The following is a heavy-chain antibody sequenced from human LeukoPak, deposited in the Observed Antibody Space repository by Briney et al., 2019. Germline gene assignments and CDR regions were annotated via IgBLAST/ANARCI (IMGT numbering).Heavy chain of an antibody. CDR2: ISGSGGST. J-gene: IGHJ3*02. D-gene: IGHD3-22*01. CDR1: GFTFSSFA. CDR3: AKDIRSGYYLDAFDI. V-gene: IGHV3-23*01. Sequence: GGSLRLSCAASGFTFSSFAMTWVRQAPGKGLEWVSSISGSGGSTYYADSVKGRFTISRDNSKNTLYLQMNSLRAEDTAVYYCAKDIRSGYYLDAFDIWGQGTMVTVSS.